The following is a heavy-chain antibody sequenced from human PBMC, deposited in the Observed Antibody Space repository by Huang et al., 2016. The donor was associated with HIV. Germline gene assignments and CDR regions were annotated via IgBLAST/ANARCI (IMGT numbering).Heavy chain of an antibody. CDR1: EYTLTELS. CDR3: ATGFDVFFDF. V-gene: IGHV1-24*01. D-gene: IGHD3-9*01. Sequence: QVQLVQSRAEVKKPGASVKFSCKVSEYTLTELSIPWVRQPPGKGLEWMGGFEPEIGETSYAQKFQGRVTMTEDTSTETAFMELSGLRPEDTAVYYCATGFDVFFDFWGQRTLVTVSS. J-gene: IGHJ4*02. CDR2: FEPEIGET.